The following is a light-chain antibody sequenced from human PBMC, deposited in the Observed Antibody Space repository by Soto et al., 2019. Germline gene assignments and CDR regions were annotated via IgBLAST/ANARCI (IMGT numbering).Light chain of an antibody. J-gene: IGKJ2*01. V-gene: IGKV3-15*01. Sequence: EIVMTQSPATLSVSPGERATLSCRASQSVGSNLAWYQQKPGQAPRLLIFGAWNRATDIPARFSGSGSGTEFTLTISSRQSEDYAVYYCQQYNDWRTFGQGTKLEIK. CDR2: GAW. CDR1: QSVGSN. CDR3: QQYNDWRT.